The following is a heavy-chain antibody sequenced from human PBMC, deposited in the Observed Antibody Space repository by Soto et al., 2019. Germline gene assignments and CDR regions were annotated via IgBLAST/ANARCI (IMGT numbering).Heavy chain of an antibody. D-gene: IGHD3-22*01. J-gene: IGHJ4*02. CDR1: GYSFTNYW. Sequence: GESLKISCKGSGYSFTNYWIGWVRQMPGKGLEWMGIIYPGDSDTRYSPSFQGQVTISADKSISTAYLQWSSLKASDTAMYYCARNYYDSSGYYRFDYWGQGTLVTVSS. V-gene: IGHV5-51*01. CDR3: ARNYYDSSGYYRFDY. CDR2: IYPGDSDT.